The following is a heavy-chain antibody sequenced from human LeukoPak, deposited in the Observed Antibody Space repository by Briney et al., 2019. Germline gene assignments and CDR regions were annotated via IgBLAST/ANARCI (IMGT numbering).Heavy chain of an antibody. D-gene: IGHD3-22*01. CDR2: INPNSGGT. V-gene: IGHV1-2*02. CDR1: GYTFTDYY. Sequence: GASVKVSCKASGYTFTDYYMHWVRQAPGQRLEWMGWINPNSGGTYYAQKFQGRVTMTRDTSISTAYMELSRLASDDTAVFYCVKIVRSGYYYYFDHWGQGTLVTVSS. CDR3: VKIVRSGYYYYFDH. J-gene: IGHJ4*02.